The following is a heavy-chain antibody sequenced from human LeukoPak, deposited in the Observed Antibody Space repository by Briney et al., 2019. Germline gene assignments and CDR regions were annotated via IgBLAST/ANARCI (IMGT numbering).Heavy chain of an antibody. D-gene: IGHD3-22*01. CDR1: GGTFSSYA. CDR2: IIPTLGIA. Sequence: SVKVSCKASGGTFSSYAISWVRQAPGQGLEWMGRIIPTLGIANYAQKFQGRVTITADKSTSTAYMGLSSLRSEDTAVYYCASRAHVAITGAFDIWGQGTMVTVSS. J-gene: IGHJ3*02. V-gene: IGHV1-69*04. CDR3: ASRAHVAITGAFDI.